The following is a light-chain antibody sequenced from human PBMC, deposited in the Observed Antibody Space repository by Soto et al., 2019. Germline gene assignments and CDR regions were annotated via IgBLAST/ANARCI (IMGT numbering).Light chain of an antibody. CDR1: QSVDKH. V-gene: IGKV3-15*01. CDR2: GAS. J-gene: IGKJ2*01. CDR3: QQSHNWYT. Sequence: EIVLTQSPATLSVSPGERATLSFRASQSVDKHLHWYQQKPGQAPSLLIYGASTRATGIPARFSGSGSGTEFTLTINSLQSEDLAVYYCQQSHNWYTFGQGTKVDIK.